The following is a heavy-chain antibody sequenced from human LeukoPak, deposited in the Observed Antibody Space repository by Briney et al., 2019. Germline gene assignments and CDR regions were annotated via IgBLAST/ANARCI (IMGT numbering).Heavy chain of an antibody. J-gene: IGHJ6*03. CDR2: ISSSSSHI. V-gene: IGHV3-21*06. CDR1: GFAFSRYS. D-gene: IGHD6-19*01. CDR3: ARDAQWLVPEGYYYYMDV. Sequence: LGGSLRLSCAGSGFAFSRYSMNWFRQAPGKGLERVSSISSSSSHIFYADSVKGRFTISRDNAKNSLYLQMNSLRAGDTAVYYCARDAQWLVPEGYYYYMDVWGKGITVTVAS.